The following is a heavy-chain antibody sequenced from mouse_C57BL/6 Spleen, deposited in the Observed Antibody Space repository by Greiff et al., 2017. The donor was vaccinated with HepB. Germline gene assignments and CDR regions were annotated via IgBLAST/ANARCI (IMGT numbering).Heavy chain of an antibody. Sequence: VQLQQSGPELVKPGASVKMSCKASGYTFTDYNMHWVKQSHGKSLEWIGYIYPNNGGTSYNQKFKGKATLTVNKSSSTAYMELRSLTSEDSAVYYCAREGDYGSSSTLDYWGQGTTLTVSS. D-gene: IGHD1-1*01. CDR3: AREGDYGSSSTLDY. CDR1: GYTFTDYN. V-gene: IGHV1-22*01. J-gene: IGHJ2*01. CDR2: IYPNNGGT.